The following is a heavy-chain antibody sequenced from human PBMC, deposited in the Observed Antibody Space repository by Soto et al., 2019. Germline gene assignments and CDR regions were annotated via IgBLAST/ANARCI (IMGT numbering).Heavy chain of an antibody. Sequence: QVQLQESGPGLVKPSQTLSLTCTVSGDSMTTVCYYWTWIRQHPGQGLEWIGFISYSARTYYSSSVEGRVAISADTSKNQFSLKLNSVTAADTAVYSCTRGDYWGQGTLVTVSS. CDR2: ISYSART. CDR3: TRGDY. CDR1: GDSMTTVCYY. J-gene: IGHJ4*02. V-gene: IGHV4-31*03.